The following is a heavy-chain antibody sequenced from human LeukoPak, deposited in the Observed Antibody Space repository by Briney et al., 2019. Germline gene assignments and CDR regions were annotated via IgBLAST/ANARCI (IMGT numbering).Heavy chain of an antibody. CDR2: INHSGST. V-gene: IGHV4-34*01. CDR1: GGSFSGYY. J-gene: IGHJ4*02. D-gene: IGHD3-22*01. Sequence: PSETLSLTCAVYGGSFSGYYWSWIRQPPGKGLEWIGEINHSGSTNYNPSLKSRVTISVDTSKNQFSLKLSSVTAADTAVYYCARTGSVVVIPRPNYFDYWGQGTLVTVSS. CDR3: ARTGSVVVIPRPNYFDY.